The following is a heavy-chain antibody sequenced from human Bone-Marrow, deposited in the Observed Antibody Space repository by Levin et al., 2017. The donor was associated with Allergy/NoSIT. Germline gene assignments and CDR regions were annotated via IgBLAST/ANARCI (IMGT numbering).Heavy chain of an antibody. CDR2: IGTAGDT. V-gene: IGHV3-13*01. CDR3: ARGGGGGYGMDV. D-gene: IGHD2-21*01. Sequence: GGSLRLSCAASGFTFSSYDMHWVRQATGKGLEWVSAIGTAGDTYYPGSVKGRFTISRENAKNSLYLQMNSLRAGDTAVYYCARGGGGGYGMDVWGQGTTVTVSS. CDR1: GFTFSSYD. J-gene: IGHJ6*02.